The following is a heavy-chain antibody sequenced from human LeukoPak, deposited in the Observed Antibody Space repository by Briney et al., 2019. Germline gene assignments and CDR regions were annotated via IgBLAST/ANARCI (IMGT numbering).Heavy chain of an antibody. J-gene: IGHJ4*02. D-gene: IGHD5-18*01. CDR3: SRVGYTYKTRAL. V-gene: IGHV3-66*01. Sequence: GGSLRLSCAASGFIVSNNYMFWVRQAPGKGLEWVSAIYSDGRTYYAGSVRGRFTISRDISKSTLYLQMSSLRAEDTAVYFCSRVGYTYKTRALWGQGTLVTVSS. CDR1: GFIVSNNY. CDR2: IYSDGRT.